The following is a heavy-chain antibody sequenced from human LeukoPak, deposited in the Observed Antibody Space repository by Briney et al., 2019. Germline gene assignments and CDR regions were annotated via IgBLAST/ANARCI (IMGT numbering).Heavy chain of an antibody. CDR1: GFTFSSYW. V-gene: IGHV3-7*03. J-gene: IGHJ4*02. CDR2: MKQDGSEK. D-gene: IGHD2-2*01. CDR3: AKDILPGRVPAAMFDY. Sequence: PGGSLRLSCAASGFTFSSYWMSWVRQAPGKGLEWVANMKQDGSEKYYVDSVKGRFTISRDNAKNSLYLQMNSLRAEDTALYYCAKDILPGRVPAAMFDYWGQGTLVTVSS.